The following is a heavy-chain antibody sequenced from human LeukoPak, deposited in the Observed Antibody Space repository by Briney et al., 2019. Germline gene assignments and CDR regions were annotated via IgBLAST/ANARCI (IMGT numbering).Heavy chain of an antibody. CDR3: ASGRDY. J-gene: IGHJ4*02. V-gene: IGHV4-34*01. Sequence: PSEALSLTCAVYGGSFSGYYWSWIRQPPGKGLEWIGEINHSGSTNYNPSLKSRVTISVDTSKNQFSLKLSSVTAADTAVYYCASGRDYWGQGTLVTVSS. CDR1: GGSFSGYY. CDR2: INHSGST.